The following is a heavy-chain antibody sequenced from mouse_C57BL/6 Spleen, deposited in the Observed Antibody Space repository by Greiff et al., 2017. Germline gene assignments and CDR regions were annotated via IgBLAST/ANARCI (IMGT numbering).Heavy chain of an antibody. CDR2: INPSSGDT. Sequence: QVQLMESGAELAKPGASVKLSCKASGYTFPSYWMHWVKQRPGQGLEWIGYINPSSGDTKSNPKFKDKATVTADKSASTAYMQLSILTYEDSAVYYCARYYGSSLYAIDYWGQGTSGTVSS. D-gene: IGHD1-1*01. V-gene: IGHV1-7*01. CDR3: ARYYGSSLYAIDY. J-gene: IGHJ4*01. CDR1: GYTFPSYW.